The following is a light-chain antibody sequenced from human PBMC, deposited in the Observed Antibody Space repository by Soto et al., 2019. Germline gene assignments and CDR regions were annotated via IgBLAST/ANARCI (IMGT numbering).Light chain of an antibody. CDR1: QDISNW. V-gene: IGKV1-12*01. CDR2: VAS. Sequence: DIHMTQSPSSVSASVGGRVTITCRASQDISNWLAWYQQKPGKAPKLLIYVASNLQSGVPSRFNGSGSGTEFTLTISSLQPEDFATYYCQQANSVPYTFGQGTKLDIK. CDR3: QQANSVPYT. J-gene: IGKJ2*01.